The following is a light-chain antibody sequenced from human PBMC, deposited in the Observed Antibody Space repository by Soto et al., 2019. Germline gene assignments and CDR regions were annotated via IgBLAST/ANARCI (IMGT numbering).Light chain of an antibody. CDR1: QSVSSSY. CDR3: QQYGSSPTYT. J-gene: IGKJ2*01. CDR2: GAS. Sequence: EIVLTQSPGTLSLSPGERATLSCRASQSVSSSYLAWYQQKPGQAPRLLIYGASSRATGIPDRFSGSGSGKDFTLTISILEPEDFAVYYCQQYGSSPTYTFGQGTKLEIK. V-gene: IGKV3-20*01.